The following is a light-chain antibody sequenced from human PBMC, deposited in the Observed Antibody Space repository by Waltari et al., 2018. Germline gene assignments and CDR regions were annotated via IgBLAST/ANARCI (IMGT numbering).Light chain of an antibody. CDR3: QPYSALPYS. CDR1: QSVLDNSNNRNY. Sequence: DIVMTQSPDSLAVSLGARATINCKSSQSVLDNSNNRNYLSWYQQKSGQPPKVLFYWASSPEACGPDRFIAIGSGTHCSLTIPSLPAEDVGLNYCQPYSALPYSFGQGTKLEVK. J-gene: IGKJ2*03. V-gene: IGKV4-1*01. CDR2: WAS.